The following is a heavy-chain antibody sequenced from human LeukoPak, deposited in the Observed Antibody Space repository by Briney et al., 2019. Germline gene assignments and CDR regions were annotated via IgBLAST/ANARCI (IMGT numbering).Heavy chain of an antibody. V-gene: IGHV3-21*01. CDR3: ARVSPGDSRSGDDY. CDR2: ISSSSSYI. CDR1: GFTFTNFE. J-gene: IGHJ4*02. D-gene: IGHD4-17*01. Sequence: PGGSLRLSCAASGFTFTNFEMNWVRQAPGKGLEWVSSISSSSSYIYYADSVKGRFTISRDNAKNSLYLQMNSLRAEDTAVYYCARVSPGDSRSGDDYWGQGTLVTVSS.